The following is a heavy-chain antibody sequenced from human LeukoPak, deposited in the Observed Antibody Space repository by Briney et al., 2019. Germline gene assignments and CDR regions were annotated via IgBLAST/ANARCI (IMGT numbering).Heavy chain of an antibody. V-gene: IGHV1-8*01. CDR1: GYTFTSYD. J-gene: IGHJ4*02. Sequence: PLASVKVSCKASGYTFTSYDINWVRQATGQGLEWMGWMNPNSGNTGYAQKFQGRVTMTRNTSISTAYMELSSQRSEDTAVYYCARGARTTVVTPYYWGQGTLVTVSS. D-gene: IGHD4-23*01. CDR2: MNPNSGNT. CDR3: ARGARTTVVTPYY.